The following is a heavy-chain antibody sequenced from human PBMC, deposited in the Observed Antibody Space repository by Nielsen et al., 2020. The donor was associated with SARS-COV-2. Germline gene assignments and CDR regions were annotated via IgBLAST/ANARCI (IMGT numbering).Heavy chain of an antibody. CDR1: GFTFSSYA. J-gene: IGHJ4*02. CDR2: ISSNGGST. D-gene: IGHD1-20*01. CDR3: AREGPNWTYYFDY. Sequence: GGSLRLSCAASGFTFSSYAMHLVRQAPGKGLEYVSAISSNGGSTYYANSVKGRFTISRDNSKNTLYLQMGSLRAEDMAVYYCAREGPNWTYYFDYWGQGTLVTVSS. V-gene: IGHV3-64*01.